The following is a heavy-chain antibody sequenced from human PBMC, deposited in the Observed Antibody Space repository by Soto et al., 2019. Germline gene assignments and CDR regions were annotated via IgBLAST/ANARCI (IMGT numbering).Heavy chain of an antibody. D-gene: IGHD5-12*01. CDR3: ARASYTGGAFSGYDFNWFDP. CDR1: GGTFSSYA. V-gene: IGHV1-69*12. CDR2: IIPIFGTA. J-gene: IGHJ5*02. Sequence: QVQLVQSGAEVKKPGSSVKVSCKAPGGTFSSYAISWVRQAPGQGLESMGGIIPIFGTANYAQKFQRRVTITADESTSTAYMELSSLRSEDTALYYCARASYTGGAFSGYDFNWFDPWGQGTLVTVSS.